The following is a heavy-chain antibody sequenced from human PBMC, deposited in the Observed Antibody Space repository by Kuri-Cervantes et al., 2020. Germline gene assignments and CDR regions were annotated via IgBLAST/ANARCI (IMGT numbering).Heavy chain of an antibody. CDR1: GFTFDDYA. D-gene: IGHD3-9*01. CDR3: ARLYYDILTDVPDAFDI. CDR2: ISSSSSYI. Sequence: GESLKISCAASGFTFDDYAMHWVRQAPGKGLEWVSGISSSSSYIYYADSVKGRFTISRDNAKNSLYLQMNSLRAEDTAVYYCARLYYDILTDVPDAFDIWGQGTMVTVSS. J-gene: IGHJ3*02. V-gene: IGHV3-21*01.